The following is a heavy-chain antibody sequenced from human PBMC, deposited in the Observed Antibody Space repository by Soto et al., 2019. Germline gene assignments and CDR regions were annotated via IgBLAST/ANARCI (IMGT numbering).Heavy chain of an antibody. D-gene: IGHD3-10*01. J-gene: IGHJ2*01. V-gene: IGHV1-69*11. Sequence: QDQLVQSGAEVKKPGSSVKVSCKAFGGPFSSHTFSWVRQAPGQGLEWMGRIIPALGTTTYAQMFQGRVTITADESGPRVYMELNSLRTEETAVYYCARPHFGDYWYSDHCGRGTLVTVSS. CDR3: ARPHFGDYWYSDH. CDR2: IIPALGTT. CDR1: GGPFSSHT.